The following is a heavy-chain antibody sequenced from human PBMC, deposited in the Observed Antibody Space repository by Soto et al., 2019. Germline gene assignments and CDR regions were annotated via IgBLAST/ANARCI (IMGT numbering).Heavy chain of an antibody. Sequence: LRLSCAASGFTFSSYWMSWVRQAPGKGLEWVANIKQDGSEKYYVDSVKGRFTISRDNAKNSLYLQMNSLRAEDTAVYYCARDSPSSGWYGVDYWGQGTLVTVSS. CDR1: GFTFSSYW. CDR3: ARDSPSSGWYGVDY. D-gene: IGHD6-19*01. J-gene: IGHJ4*02. CDR2: IKQDGSEK. V-gene: IGHV3-7*03.